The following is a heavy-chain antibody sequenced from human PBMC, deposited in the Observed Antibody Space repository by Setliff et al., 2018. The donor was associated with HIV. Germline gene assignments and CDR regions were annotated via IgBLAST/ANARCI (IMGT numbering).Heavy chain of an antibody. CDR1: GGSFSGYY. CDR2: INHSGKT. D-gene: IGHD6-19*01. CDR3: IIAYSSGWLAPMGFDS. J-gene: IGHJ4*02. V-gene: IGHV4-34*01. Sequence: PSETLSLTCAVYGGSFSGYYWTWIRQPPGKGLEWIGDINHSGKTNYNRSLKSRVTISLDTSKNQFSLKLSSVTAADTAVYYCIIAYSSGWLAPMGFDSWGQGTLVTVS.